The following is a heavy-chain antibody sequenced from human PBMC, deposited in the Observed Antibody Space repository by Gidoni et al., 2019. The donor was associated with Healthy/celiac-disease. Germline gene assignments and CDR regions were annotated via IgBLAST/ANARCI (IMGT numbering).Heavy chain of an antibody. J-gene: IGHJ5*02. CDR1: GGTFSSYA. CDR3: ARDVPGSYGPTKYNWFDP. V-gene: IGHV1-69*01. CDR2: IIPIFGTA. D-gene: IGHD1-26*01. Sequence: QVQLVQSGAEVKKPGSSVKVSCKASGGTFSSYAISWVRQAPGQGLEWMGGIIPIFGTANYAQKFQGRVTITADESTSTAYMELSSLRSEDTAVYYCARDVPGSYGPTKYNWFDPWGQGTLVTVSS.